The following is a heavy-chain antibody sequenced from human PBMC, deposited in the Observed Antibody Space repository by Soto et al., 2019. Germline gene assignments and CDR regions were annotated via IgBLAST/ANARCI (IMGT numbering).Heavy chain of an antibody. Sequence: GGSLRLSCAASGFTFSSYWMHWVRQAPGKGLVWVSRINSDGSSTSYADSVKGRFTISRDNAKNTLYLQMNSLRAEDTAVYYCARDRIQGPVWFGELFSNWFDPWGQGTLVTVSS. CDR1: GFTFSSYW. CDR2: INSDGSST. CDR3: ARDRIQGPVWFGELFSNWFDP. J-gene: IGHJ5*02. D-gene: IGHD3-10*01. V-gene: IGHV3-74*01.